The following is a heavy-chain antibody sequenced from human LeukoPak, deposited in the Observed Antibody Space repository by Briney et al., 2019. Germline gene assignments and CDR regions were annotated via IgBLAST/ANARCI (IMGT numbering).Heavy chain of an antibody. Sequence: PSETLSLTCTVSGGSISSYYWSWIRQPPRKGLEWIGYIHYTGSTNYNPSLKSRVTISVDTSKNQFSLKLSSVTAADTAVYFCARGPYSYDSSGAFDIWGQGTMVTVSS. CDR2: IHYTGST. D-gene: IGHD3-22*01. J-gene: IGHJ3*02. CDR3: ARGPYSYDSSGAFDI. CDR1: GGSISSYY. V-gene: IGHV4-59*08.